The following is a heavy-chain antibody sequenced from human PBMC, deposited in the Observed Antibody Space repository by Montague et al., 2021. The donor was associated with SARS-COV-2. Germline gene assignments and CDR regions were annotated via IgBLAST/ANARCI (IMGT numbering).Heavy chain of an antibody. V-gene: IGHV4-39*02. CDR2: IYDSGST. J-gene: IGHJ3*02. D-gene: IGHD5-12*01. CDR1: GGSISSSNYY. Sequence: SETLSLTCTVSGGSISSSNYYWDWIRQPPGQGLEWIGSIYDSGSTYYNPSLKSRVTISVDTSKNHFSLKLSSVTAADTAVYYCARRGRKLLPVATTIGGFDIWGQGTMVTVPS. CDR3: ARRGRKLLPVATTIGGFDI.